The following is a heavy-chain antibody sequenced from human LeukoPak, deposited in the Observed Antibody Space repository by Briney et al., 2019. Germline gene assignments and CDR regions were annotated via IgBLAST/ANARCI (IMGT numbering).Heavy chain of an antibody. V-gene: IGHV4-38-2*02. Sequence: SETLSLTCTVSGYSITSGYYWGWIRQPPGKGLEWIGSIYHSGSTFYNPSLKSRVTISVDPSKNQFSLKLSSVIVADTAVYYCARDLGDIVATIRLLLWGQGTLVTVSS. CDR3: ARDLGDIVATIRLLL. J-gene: IGHJ4*02. CDR2: IYHSGST. CDR1: GYSITSGYY. D-gene: IGHD5-12*01.